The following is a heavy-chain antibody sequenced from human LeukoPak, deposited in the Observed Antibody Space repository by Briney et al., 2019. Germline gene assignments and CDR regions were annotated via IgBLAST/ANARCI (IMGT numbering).Heavy chain of an antibody. Sequence: GRSLRLSCAASGYTFGTYGLHWVRQALGQGLEWVALIWNDGTTKDYADSVRGRFTISRDNSKNTLYLQMDSLRAEDTAVYYCARDRGLSPFDYWGQGTLVTVSS. D-gene: IGHD6-25*01. CDR3: ARDRGLSPFDY. CDR1: GYTFGTYG. J-gene: IGHJ4*02. V-gene: IGHV3-33*01. CDR2: IWNDGTTK.